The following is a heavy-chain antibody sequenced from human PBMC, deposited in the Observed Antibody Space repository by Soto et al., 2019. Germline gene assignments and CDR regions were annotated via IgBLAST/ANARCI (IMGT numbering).Heavy chain of an antibody. D-gene: IGHD2-15*01. CDR2: IIPILGIA. CDR1: GGTFSSYT. V-gene: IGHV1-69*02. J-gene: IGHJ4*02. CDR3: ARVLLGYCSGGSCYDTDY. Sequence: QVQLVQSGAEVKKPGSSVKVSCKASGGTFSSYTISWVRQAPGQGLEWMGRIIPILGIANYAQKFQGRVTITADKSTSTAYMELSSLRTEETAVYYCARVLLGYCSGGSCYDTDYWGQGTLVTVSS.